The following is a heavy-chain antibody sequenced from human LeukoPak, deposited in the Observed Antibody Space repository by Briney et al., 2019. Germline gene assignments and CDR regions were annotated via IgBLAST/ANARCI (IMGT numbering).Heavy chain of an antibody. Sequence: GASVKVSCKVSGYTLTELSMHWVRQAPGKGLEWVSVIYSGGKINYADSVKGRFTISRDNSKNTLYLQMNSLRAEDTAVYYCARGVANYYDNSGYQNWGQGTLVTVSS. CDR2: IYSGGKI. V-gene: IGHV3-53*01. D-gene: IGHD3-22*01. CDR3: ARGVANYYDNSGYQN. J-gene: IGHJ4*02. CDR1: GYTLTELS.